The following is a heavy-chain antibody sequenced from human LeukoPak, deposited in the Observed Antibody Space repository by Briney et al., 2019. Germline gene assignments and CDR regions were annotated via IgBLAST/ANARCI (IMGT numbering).Heavy chain of an antibody. Sequence: ASVKVSCKASGYTFTSYGISWVRQAPGQGLEWMGWIRAYNGNTNYAQKLQGRVTMTTDTSTSTAYMELRSLRSDDTAVYYCARVLLGYCSGGSCPYGYWGQGTLVTVSS. D-gene: IGHD2-15*01. CDR2: IRAYNGNT. CDR3: ARVLLGYCSGGSCPYGY. J-gene: IGHJ4*02. V-gene: IGHV1-18*01. CDR1: GYTFTSYG.